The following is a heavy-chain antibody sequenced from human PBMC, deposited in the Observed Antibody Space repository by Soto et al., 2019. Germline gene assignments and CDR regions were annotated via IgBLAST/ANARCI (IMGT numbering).Heavy chain of an antibody. D-gene: IGHD3-22*01. CDR3: TTGAGDSSGYYYY. V-gene: IGHV3-15*01. CDR2: IKSKTDGGTT. J-gene: IGHJ4*02. CDR1: GFTFSNAW. Sequence: GGSLRLSCAASGFTFSNAWMSWVRQAPGKGLEWVGLIKSKTDGGTTDYAAPVKGRFTISRDDSKNTLYLQKNSLKTEDTAVYYCTTGAGDSSGYYYYWGQGTLVTVSS.